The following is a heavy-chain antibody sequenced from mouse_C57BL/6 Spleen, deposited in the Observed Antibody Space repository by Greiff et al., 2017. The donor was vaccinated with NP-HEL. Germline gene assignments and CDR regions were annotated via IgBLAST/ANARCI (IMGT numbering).Heavy chain of an antibody. V-gene: IGHV1-9*01. D-gene: IGHD1-1*01. CDR2: IGAGSGST. Sequence: VQLQESGEEMMKPGASVKLSCKATGYTFTGYWIEWVKQRPGHGLEWIGEIGAGSGSTNYNEKLKGKVTFTEDTSSNTTYMQLIRLTTEDSAIYYCERRSYDSRYGFDYWGQGTTLTVSS. CDR3: ERRSYDSRYGFDY. J-gene: IGHJ2*01. CDR1: GYTFTGYW.